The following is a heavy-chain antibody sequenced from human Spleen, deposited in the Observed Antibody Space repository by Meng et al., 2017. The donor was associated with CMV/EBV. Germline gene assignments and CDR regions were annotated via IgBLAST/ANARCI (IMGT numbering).Heavy chain of an antibody. D-gene: IGHD2-21*01. Sequence: SGFTFSDYYMSWIRQAPGKGLEWVSYISSSGSTIYYADSVKGRFTISRDNAKNSLYLQMNSLRAEDTAVYYCASLPYCGGDCYFFDYWGQGTLVTVSS. V-gene: IGHV3-11*01. CDR2: ISSSGSTI. CDR3: ASLPYCGGDCYFFDY. CDR1: GFTFSDYY. J-gene: IGHJ4*02.